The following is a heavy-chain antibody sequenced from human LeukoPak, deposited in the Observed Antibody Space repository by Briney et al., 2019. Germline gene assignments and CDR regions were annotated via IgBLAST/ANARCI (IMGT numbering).Heavy chain of an antibody. CDR3: AREKRKGSTAAGY. J-gene: IGHJ4*02. D-gene: IGHD6-13*01. V-gene: IGHV1-2*02. CDR2: INPNSGGT. CDR1: GYTFTGYY. Sequence: ASVKVSCKASGYTFTGYYMHWVRQAPGQGLEWMGWINPNSGGTNYAQKFQGRVTMTRDTSISTAYMELSRLRSDDTAVYYCAREKRKGSTAAGYWGQGTLVTVSS.